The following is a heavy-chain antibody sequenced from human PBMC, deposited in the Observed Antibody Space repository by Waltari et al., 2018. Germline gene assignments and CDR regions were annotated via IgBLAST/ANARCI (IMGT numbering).Heavy chain of an antibody. Sequence: EVQLVESGGGLVQPGESLRLSCVASGFTFGSYSMNWVRQAPGQGLECISFITDSSSEKYYTDSVIGRFTISRDNAKNLLYLDMNSLRVDDTAVYYCTRATGHCNSVGCSAQSDYWGQGTLVTVSS. CDR2: ITDSSSEK. J-gene: IGHJ4*02. D-gene: IGHD2-15*01. V-gene: IGHV3-48*01. CDR3: TRATGHCNSVGCSAQSDY. CDR1: GFTFGSYS.